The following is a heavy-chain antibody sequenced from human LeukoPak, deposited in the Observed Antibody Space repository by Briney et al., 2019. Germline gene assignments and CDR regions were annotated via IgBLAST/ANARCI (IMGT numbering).Heavy chain of an antibody. CDR1: GYTFTSYY. V-gene: IGHV1-46*01. Sequence: ASVKVSCKASGYTFTSYYMHWVRQAPGQGLEWMGIINPSGGSTSYAQKFQGRVTITADKSTSTAYMELSSLRSEDTAVYYCAQAGGDGYNYNFDYWGQGTLVTVSS. CDR3: AQAGGDGYNYNFDY. D-gene: IGHD5-24*01. CDR2: INPSGGST. J-gene: IGHJ4*02.